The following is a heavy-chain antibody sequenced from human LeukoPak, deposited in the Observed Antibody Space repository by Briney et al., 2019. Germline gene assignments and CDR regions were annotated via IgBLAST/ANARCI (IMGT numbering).Heavy chain of an antibody. CDR1: GFTFSSYG. D-gene: IGHD6-19*01. CDR3: ATGYSSGWYGRLDY. CDR2: IRYDGSNK. J-gene: IGHJ4*02. V-gene: IGHV3-30*02. Sequence: GGSLRLSCAASGFTFSSYGMHWVRQAPGKGREWVAFIRYDGSNKYYADSVKARFTLSRDNSKNTTYLQMNTLRAEDTAVYYCATGYSSGWYGRLDYWGQGTPVTVSS.